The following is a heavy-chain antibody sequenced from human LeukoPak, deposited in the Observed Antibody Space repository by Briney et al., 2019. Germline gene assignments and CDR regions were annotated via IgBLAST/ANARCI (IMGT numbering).Heavy chain of an antibody. CDR2: IYPDDSDT. V-gene: IGHV5-51*01. Sequence: ESLKISFKGSGYSFTSYWIGWVRPMPGKGLEWVGIIYPDDSDTRYSPSFQDQVIISADKSISTAYLQWSSLKASDTAMYYCARHYPGGDYFIDYWGQGTLVTVSS. CDR3: ARHYPGGDYFIDY. CDR1: GYSFTSYW. J-gene: IGHJ4*02. D-gene: IGHD4-17*01.